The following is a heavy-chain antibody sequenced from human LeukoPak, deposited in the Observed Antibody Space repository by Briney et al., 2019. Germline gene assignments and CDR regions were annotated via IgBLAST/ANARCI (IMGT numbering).Heavy chain of an antibody. D-gene: IGHD3-10*01. CDR1: GYSFTSDW. CDR2: IYPGDSDT. V-gene: IGHV5-51*01. Sequence: GESLKISCKGSGYSFTSDWVGWVRQMPGKGLEWMGLIYPGDSDTRYSPSFQGQVTISADKSINTAYLQWSRLKASDTAMYYCATSSRPYGSGTYSYDYWGQGTLVTVSS. CDR3: ATSSRPYGSGTYSYDY. J-gene: IGHJ4*02.